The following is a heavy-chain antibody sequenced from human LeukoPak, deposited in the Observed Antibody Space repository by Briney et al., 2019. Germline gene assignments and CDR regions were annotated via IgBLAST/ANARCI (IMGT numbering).Heavy chain of an antibody. J-gene: IGHJ4*02. CDR2: ISSSSSYI. V-gene: IGHV3-21*01. CDR3: ARVGFTMIVVD. Sequence: GGSLRLSCAASGFTFSSYSMSWVRQAPGKGLEWVSSISSSSSYIYYADSVKGRFTISRDNAKNSLYLQMNSLRAEDTAVYYCARVGFTMIVVDWGQGTLVTVSS. CDR1: GFTFSSYS. D-gene: IGHD3-22*01.